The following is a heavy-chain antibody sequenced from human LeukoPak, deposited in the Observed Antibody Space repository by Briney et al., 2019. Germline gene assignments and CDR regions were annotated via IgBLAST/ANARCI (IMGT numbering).Heavy chain of an antibody. J-gene: IGHJ4*02. CDR3: ARDYYGSGTDY. D-gene: IGHD3-10*01. V-gene: IGHV4-39*07. CDR1: GGSISSSSYY. Sequence: SETLSLTCTVSGGSISSSSYYWGWIRQPPGKGLEWIGSIYYSGSTYYNPSLKSRVTMSVDTSKNQFSLKLSSVTAADTAVYYCARDYYGSGTDYWGQGTLVTVSS. CDR2: IYYSGST.